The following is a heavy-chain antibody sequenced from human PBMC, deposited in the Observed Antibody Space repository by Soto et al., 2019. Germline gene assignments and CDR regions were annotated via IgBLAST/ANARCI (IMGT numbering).Heavy chain of an antibody. D-gene: IGHD3-10*01. CDR2: ISYDGSNK. CDR1: GFTFSSYA. V-gene: IGHV3-30-3*01. J-gene: IGHJ4*02. Sequence: QVQLVESGGGVVQPGRSLRLSCAASGFTFSSYAMHWVRQAPGKGLEWVAVISYDGSNKYYADSVEGRFTISRDNSKNTLYLQMNSLRAEDTAVYYCARGGPVLLWFGELCHWGQGTLVTVSS. CDR3: ARGGPVLLWFGELCH.